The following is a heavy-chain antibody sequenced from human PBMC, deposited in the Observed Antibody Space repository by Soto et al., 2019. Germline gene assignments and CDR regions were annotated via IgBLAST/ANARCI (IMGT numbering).Heavy chain of an antibody. CDR3: ARVVPGAEAWFGP. CDR2: ISLYSDGT. V-gene: IGHV1-18*01. D-gene: IGHD2-2*01. Sequence: QVQLLQSGGAVKRPGASVKVSCKTSGYTFSNYGITWVRQAPGQPLEWLGWISLYSDGTNYAQKFQGRVSMTTDTSKTTAYMELRSLRSDDTAVYYCARVVPGAEAWFGPWGQGTLVTVSS. CDR1: GYTFSNYG. J-gene: IGHJ5*02.